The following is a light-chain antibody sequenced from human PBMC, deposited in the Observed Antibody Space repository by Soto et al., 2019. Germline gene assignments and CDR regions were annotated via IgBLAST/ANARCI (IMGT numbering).Light chain of an antibody. Sequence: QSALTQPASVSGSPGQSITISCSGTTSNIGIYKLVSWYRQYPGKAPEVIIYEVSKRPSGVSPRFSGSKSGTTASLTISGLQAEDEAHYHCCSNAGGNTVVFGGGTKLTVL. CDR3: CSNAGGNTVV. V-gene: IGLV2-23*02. J-gene: IGLJ2*01. CDR1: TSNIGIYKL. CDR2: EVS.